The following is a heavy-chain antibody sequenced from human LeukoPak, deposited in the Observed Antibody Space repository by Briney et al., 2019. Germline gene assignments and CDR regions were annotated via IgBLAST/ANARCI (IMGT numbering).Heavy chain of an antibody. CDR2: INPNSGGT. J-gene: IGHJ6*04. V-gene: IGHV1-2*02. D-gene: IGHD2-2*01. CDR1: GYTFTGYY. CDR3: ARGRCSSTSCYGLDV. Sequence: ASVKVSCKASGYTFTGYYMHWVRQAPGQGLEWMGWINPNSGGTNYAQKFQGRVTITRDTSISTAYMELSRLRSDDTAVYYCARGRCSSTSCYGLDVWGKGTTVTISS.